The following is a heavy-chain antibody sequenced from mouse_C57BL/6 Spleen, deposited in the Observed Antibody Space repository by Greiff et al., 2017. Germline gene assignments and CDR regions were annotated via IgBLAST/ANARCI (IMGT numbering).Heavy chain of an antibody. D-gene: IGHD4-1*02. CDR1: GYAFTNYL. J-gene: IGHJ4*01. CDR2: INPGNGGT. Sequence: VQLQQPGAELVRPGTSVKVSCKASGYAFTNYLIEWVKQRPGQGLEWIGVINPGNGGTNYNEKFKGKATLTEDKSSSTAYMQLSSLTSEDSAVYFCARSTGRYAMDYWGQGTSVTVSS. CDR3: ARSTGRYAMDY. V-gene: IGHV1-54*01.